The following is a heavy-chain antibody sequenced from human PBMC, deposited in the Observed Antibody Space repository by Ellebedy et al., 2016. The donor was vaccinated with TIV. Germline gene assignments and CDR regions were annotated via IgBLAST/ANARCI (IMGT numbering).Heavy chain of an antibody. Sequence: ASVKVSXXASGYTFINFYMHWVRQAPGQGLEWVGLIIPDGGSTSYAQKFQGRVTMTRDTSTDTVYMELSSLRSDDTAVYYCARDGGFGELLEYYFDYWGQGTLVTVSS. D-gene: IGHD3-10*01. J-gene: IGHJ4*02. CDR2: IIPDGGST. CDR1: GYTFINFY. V-gene: IGHV1-46*01. CDR3: ARDGGFGELLEYYFDY.